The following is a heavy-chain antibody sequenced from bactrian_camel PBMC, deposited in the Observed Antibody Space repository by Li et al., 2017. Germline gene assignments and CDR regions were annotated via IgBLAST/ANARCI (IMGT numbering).Heavy chain of an antibody. V-gene: IGHV3S6*01. D-gene: IGHD6*01. CDR1: GFTFNSYF. CDR3: AKTNVYGGSWPGAGYDNNY. CDR2: IYSGGRDT. J-gene: IGHJ4*01. Sequence: HVQLVESGGGLVQPGGSLRLSCAASGFTFNSYFMSWVRQAPWKGLEWVSDIYSGGRDTYYADSVRGRFSISRDNAKNTLYLQLNSLKTDDTAMYYCAKTNVYGGSWPGAGYDNNYWGQGTQVTVS.